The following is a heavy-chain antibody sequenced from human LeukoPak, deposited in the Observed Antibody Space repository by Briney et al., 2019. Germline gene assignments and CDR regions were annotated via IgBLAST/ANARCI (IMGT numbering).Heavy chain of an antibody. CDR2: IYTSGST. J-gene: IGHJ5*02. Sequence: SQTLSLTCTVSGGSISSGSYYWSWIRQPAGKGLEWIGRIYTSGSTNYNPSLKSRVTISVDTSKNQFSLKLSSVTAADTAVYYCARDLLTSSSDRWFDPWGQGTLVTVSS. CDR1: GGSISSGSYY. CDR3: ARDLLTSSSDRWFDP. D-gene: IGHD6-6*01. V-gene: IGHV4-61*02.